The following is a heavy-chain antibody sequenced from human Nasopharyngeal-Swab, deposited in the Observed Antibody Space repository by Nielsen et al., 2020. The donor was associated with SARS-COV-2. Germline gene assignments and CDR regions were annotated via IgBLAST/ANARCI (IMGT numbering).Heavy chain of an antibody. D-gene: IGHD3-16*01. V-gene: IGHV3-21*01. CDR2: ISSSSSYI. CDR1: GFTFSSYS. CDR3: AKLIGEYFDY. Sequence: GESLKISCAASGFTFSSYSMNWVRQAPGKGLEWVSSISSSSSYIYYADSVKGRFTISRDNAKNSLYLQMNSLRAEDTAVYYCAKLIGEYFDYWGQGTLVTVSS. J-gene: IGHJ4*02.